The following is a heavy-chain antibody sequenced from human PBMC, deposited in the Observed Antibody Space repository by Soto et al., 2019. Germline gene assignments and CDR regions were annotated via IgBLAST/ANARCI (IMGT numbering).Heavy chain of an antibody. J-gene: IGHJ5*01. CDR2: IQHAGGT. CDR3: ASRTSNSLGSPGFDS. Sequence: QLLLQEAGSGLVNPSQTLSLTCAVSGDSISSSGYSWNWIRQPPGKGLEWIGYIQHAGGTLSTPSLDSRVTISRDRSQNQFSLTLTSVTNADTSLYSCASRTSNSLGSPGFDSWGQGNLVTVPA. CDR1: GDSISSSGYS. D-gene: IGHD3-10*01. V-gene: IGHV4-30-2*01.